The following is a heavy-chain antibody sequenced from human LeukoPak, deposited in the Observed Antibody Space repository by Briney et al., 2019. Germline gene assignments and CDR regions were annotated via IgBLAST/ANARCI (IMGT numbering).Heavy chain of an antibody. CDR2: IYYSGST. J-gene: IGHJ4*02. Sequence: SETLSLTCTVSGGSISSYYWSWIRQPPGKGLEWIGYIYYSGSTYYNPSLKSRVTISVDTSKNQFSLKLSSVTAADTAVYYCARITRTMIFFDYWGQGTLVTVSS. V-gene: IGHV4-59*12. CDR1: GGSISSYY. CDR3: ARITRTMIFFDY. D-gene: IGHD3-22*01.